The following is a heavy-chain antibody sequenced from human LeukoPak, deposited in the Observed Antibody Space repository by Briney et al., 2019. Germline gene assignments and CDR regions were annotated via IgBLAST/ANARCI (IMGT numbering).Heavy chain of an antibody. CDR3: ARAGTDYGDYLGY. V-gene: IGHV1-46*01. J-gene: IGHJ4*02. Sequence: ASVKVSCKASGYTFTSYYMHWVRQAPGQGLEWMGIINPSGGSTSYAQKFQGRVTMTRETSTSTVYMELSGLRSEDTAVYYCARAGTDYGDYLGYWGQGTLVTVSS. CDR1: GYTFTSYY. CDR2: INPSGGST. D-gene: IGHD3-16*01.